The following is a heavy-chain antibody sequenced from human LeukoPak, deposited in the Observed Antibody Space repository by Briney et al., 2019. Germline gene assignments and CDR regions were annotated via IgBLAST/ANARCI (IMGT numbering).Heavy chain of an antibody. J-gene: IGHJ4*02. CDR1: GGSISSYY. CDR2: IYYSGST. CDR3: ASSWSGYYRVDY. Sequence: PSETLSLTCTVSGGSISSYYWSWIRQPPGKGLEWIGYIYYSGSTNYNPSLKSRVTISVDTSKNQFSLKLSFVTAADTAVYYCASSWSGYYRVDYWGQGTLVTVSS. D-gene: IGHD3-3*01. V-gene: IGHV4-59*01.